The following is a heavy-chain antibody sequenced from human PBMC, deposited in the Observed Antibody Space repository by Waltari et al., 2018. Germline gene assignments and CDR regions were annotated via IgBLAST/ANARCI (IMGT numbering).Heavy chain of an antibody. D-gene: IGHD3-10*01. CDR3: TTDIMLRVFSNV. V-gene: IGHV1-24*01. CDR2: LDPEDEET. J-gene: IGHJ6*02. Sequence: QVQLVQSGAEVRKPGASGKVSCKASGYGLSELSMHWVRQAPGKGLEWVGGLDPEDEETVYAQKFQGRVTMTEDTSTDTAYMELSSLRSDDTAVYYCTTDIMLRVFSNVWGQGTTVTVSS. CDR1: GYGLSELS.